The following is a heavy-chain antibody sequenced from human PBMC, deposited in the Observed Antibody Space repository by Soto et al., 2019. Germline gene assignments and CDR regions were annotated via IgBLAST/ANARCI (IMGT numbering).Heavy chain of an antibody. CDR2: ISAYNGNT. D-gene: IGHD6-6*01. CDR3: ARGVAARRRFDWFDP. V-gene: IGHV1-18*01. J-gene: IGHJ5*02. CDR1: GYTFTSYG. Sequence: ASVKVSCKASGYTFTSYGISWVRQAPGQGLEWMGWISAYNGNTNYAQKLQGRVTMTTDTSTSTAYMELRSLRSDDTAVYYCARGVAARRRFDWFDPWGQGTLVTVSS.